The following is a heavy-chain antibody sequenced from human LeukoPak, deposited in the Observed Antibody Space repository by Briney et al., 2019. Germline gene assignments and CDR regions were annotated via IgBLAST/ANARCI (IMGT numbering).Heavy chain of an antibody. D-gene: IGHD3-22*01. CDR3: ASDDSSGSEHDY. Sequence: GGSLRLSCAASGFTFSSYSMNWVRQAPGKGREWFSSISSSGCYIHYADSVKGRFTISRDNAKNSLYLQMNSLRAEDTAVYYCASDDSSGSEHDYWGQGTLVTVSS. CDR1: GFTFSSYS. V-gene: IGHV3-21*01. J-gene: IGHJ4*02. CDR2: ISSSGCYI.